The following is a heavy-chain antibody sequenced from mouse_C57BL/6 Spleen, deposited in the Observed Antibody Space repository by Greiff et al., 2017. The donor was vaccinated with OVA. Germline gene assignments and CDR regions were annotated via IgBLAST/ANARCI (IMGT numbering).Heavy chain of an antibody. V-gene: IGHV1-50*01. D-gene: IGHD1-2*01. CDR3: ARGSRTTALDY. J-gene: IGHJ2*01. CDR1: GYTFTSYW. Sequence: QVQLQQPGAELVKPGASVKLSCKASGYTFTSYWMQWVKQRPGQGLEWIGEIDPSDSYTNYNQKFKGKATLTVDKSSSTAYMQLSSLTSEDSAVYYCARGSRTTALDYWGQGTTLTVSS. CDR2: IDPSDSYT.